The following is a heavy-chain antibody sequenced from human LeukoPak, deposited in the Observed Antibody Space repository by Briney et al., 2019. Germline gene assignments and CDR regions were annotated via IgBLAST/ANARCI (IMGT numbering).Heavy chain of an antibody. V-gene: IGHV3-23*01. D-gene: IGHD3-9*01. CDR2: ISSSGSGGNT. CDR3: ARVYDVLTGGFDH. CDR1: GFTFSSYA. Sequence: GGSLRLSCAASGFTFSSYAMSWARQAPGKGLEWVSGISSSGSGGNTYYADFVKGRFTISRDNARNILYLQMNSLRAEDTAVYYCARVYDVLTGGFDHWGQGALVTVSS. J-gene: IGHJ4*02.